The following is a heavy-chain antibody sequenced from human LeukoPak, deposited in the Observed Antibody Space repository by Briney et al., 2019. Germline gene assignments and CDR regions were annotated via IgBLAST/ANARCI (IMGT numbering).Heavy chain of an antibody. J-gene: IGHJ4*02. D-gene: IGHD3-10*02. CDR1: GFSFSDYD. CDR2: IRYDGTNT. CDR3: AKTLFGYFDY. V-gene: IGHV3-30*02. Sequence: PGGSLRLSCAASGFSFSDYDMHWVRQAPGKGLEWVTFIRYDGTNTYADSVKGRFTISRDNSKNTLYLQMNSLRAEDTAVYYCAKTLFGYFDYWGQGTLVTVSS.